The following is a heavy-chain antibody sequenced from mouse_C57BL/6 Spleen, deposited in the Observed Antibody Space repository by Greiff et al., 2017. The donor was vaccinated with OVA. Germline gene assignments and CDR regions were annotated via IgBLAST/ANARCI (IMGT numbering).Heavy chain of an antibody. CDR1: GYTFTSYD. V-gene: IGHV1-85*01. CDR2: IYPRDGST. Sequence: QVQLQQSGPELVKPGASVKLSCKASGYTFTSYDINWVKQRPGQGLEWIGWIYPRDGSTKYNEKFKGKATLTVDTSSSTAYMELHSLTSEDSAVYFCARSGTTVVALYAMDYWGQGTSVTVSS. D-gene: IGHD1-1*01. J-gene: IGHJ4*01. CDR3: ARSGTTVVALYAMDY.